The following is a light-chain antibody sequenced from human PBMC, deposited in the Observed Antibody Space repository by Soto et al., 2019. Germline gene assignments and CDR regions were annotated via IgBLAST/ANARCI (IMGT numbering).Light chain of an antibody. CDR1: QSVSSSY. V-gene: IGKV3-20*01. CDR3: QQYGSSSWT. J-gene: IGKJ1*01. Sequence: EIVLTQSPGTLSLSPGERATLSCRASQSVSSSYLAWYQQKFGQAPRLLIYGASSRATGIPDRISGSGSGTDFTLTISRLEPEDFAGYYCQQYGSSSWTLALGTKVEIK. CDR2: GAS.